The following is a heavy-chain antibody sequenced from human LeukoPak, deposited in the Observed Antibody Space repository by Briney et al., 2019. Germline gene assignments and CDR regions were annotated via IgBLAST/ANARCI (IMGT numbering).Heavy chain of an antibody. Sequence: SETLSLTCTVSGGSISSSSYYWGWIRQPPGKGLEWIGSIYHSGSTYYNPSLKSRVTISVDTSKNQFSLKLSSVTAADTAVYYCARDSGDYVWGSPHSSDYWGQGTLVTVSS. CDR2: IYHSGST. CDR1: GGSISSSSYY. J-gene: IGHJ4*02. D-gene: IGHD3-16*01. CDR3: ARDSGDYVWGSPHSSDY. V-gene: IGHV4-39*07.